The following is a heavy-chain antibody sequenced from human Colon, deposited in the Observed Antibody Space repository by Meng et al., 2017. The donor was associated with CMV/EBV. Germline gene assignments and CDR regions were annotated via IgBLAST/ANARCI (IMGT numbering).Heavy chain of an antibody. CDR2: IRPDGSDE. CDR3: ANSEASSDSWRG. J-gene: IGHJ4*02. V-gene: IGHV3-30*02. CDR1: GFALISYG. D-gene: IGHD3/OR15-3a*01. Sequence: GGSLRLSCAASGFALISYGMHWVRQAPGKGLEWVAFIRPDGSDERYVDSVKGRFTISRDNSKNTLYLQMNSLRDEDTAMYYCANSEASSDSWRGWGRGTLVTVSS.